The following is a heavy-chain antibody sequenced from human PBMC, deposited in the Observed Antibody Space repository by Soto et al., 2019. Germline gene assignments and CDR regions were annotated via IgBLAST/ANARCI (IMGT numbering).Heavy chain of an antibody. Sequence: QVQLVESGGGVVQPGTSLRLSCKASGFIFRDYLIHWVLQAPGKGLEWLAVLSFDGTAEYYADSTLGRFTISRDIPKSTTYLVINNVRREDTAMYYCARVATRLQSMEVLEYWGQGTLVTVPS. V-gene: IGHV3-30*03. D-gene: IGHD2-21*02. J-gene: IGHJ4*02. CDR3: ARVATRLQSMEVLEY. CDR1: GFIFRDYL. CDR2: LSFDGTAE.